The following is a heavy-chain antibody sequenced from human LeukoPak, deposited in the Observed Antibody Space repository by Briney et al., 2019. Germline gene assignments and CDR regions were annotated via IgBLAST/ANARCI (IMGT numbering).Heavy chain of an antibody. CDR3: AKGAGYSYGPPGYFDY. Sequence: GGSLRLSCAASGFTFDDYAMHWVRQAPGKGLEWVSGISWNSGSIGYADSVKGRFTISRDNAKNSLYLRMNSLRAEDTALYYCAKGAGYSYGPPGYFDYWGQGTLVTVSS. CDR2: ISWNSGSI. CDR1: GFTFDDYA. V-gene: IGHV3-9*01. J-gene: IGHJ4*02. D-gene: IGHD5-18*01.